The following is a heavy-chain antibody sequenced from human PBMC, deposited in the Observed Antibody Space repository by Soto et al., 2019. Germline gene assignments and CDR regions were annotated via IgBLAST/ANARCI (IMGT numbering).Heavy chain of an antibody. V-gene: IGHV3-23*01. CDR2: ISGGDSST. D-gene: IGHD3-10*01. CDR1: GFTFSNYA. Sequence: EVQLLESGGGLVQPGGSLRLSCAASGFTFSNYAISLVRQAPGKGLEWVSTISGGDSSTYYADSVQGRFTISRDNSKNTLYLQMSSLRAEDTAVHYCAKKFHYGSGCYLYYFDYWGQGTLVTVSS. CDR3: AKKFHYGSGCYLYYFDY. J-gene: IGHJ4*02.